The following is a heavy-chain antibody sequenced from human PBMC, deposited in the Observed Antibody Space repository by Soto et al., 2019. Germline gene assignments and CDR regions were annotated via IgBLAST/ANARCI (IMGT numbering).Heavy chain of an antibody. D-gene: IGHD3-16*01. Sequence: GASVKVSCKASGYTFTSYGISWVRQAPGQGLEWMGWISAYNGNTNYAQKLQGRVTMTTDTSTSTAYMELRSLRSDDTAVYYCARRKGEMATFSEAGYYYGMYVWGQGTTVTVSS. V-gene: IGHV1-18*01. CDR3: ARRKGEMATFSEAGYYYGMYV. CDR1: GYTFTSYG. J-gene: IGHJ6*02. CDR2: ISAYNGNT.